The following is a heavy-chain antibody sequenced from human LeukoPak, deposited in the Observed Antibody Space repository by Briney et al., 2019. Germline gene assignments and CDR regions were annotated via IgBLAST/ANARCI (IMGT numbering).Heavy chain of an antibody. CDR3: ARDRNSFDH. V-gene: IGHV3-33*01. CDR1: GFTFSIYG. D-gene: IGHD1-14*01. CDR2: IWYDGTIK. Sequence: GGSLRLSCAASGFTFSIYGMQSVRQAPGKGLEWVATIWYDGTIKYYADSVKGRFTISRDSSKNMVYLQMNSLRAEDTAVYYCARDRNSFDHWGQGTLVTVSS. J-gene: IGHJ4*02.